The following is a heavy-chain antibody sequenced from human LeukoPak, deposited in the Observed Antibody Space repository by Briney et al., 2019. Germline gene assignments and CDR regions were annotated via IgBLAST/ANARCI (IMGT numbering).Heavy chain of an antibody. Sequence: ASVKVSCKASGGTFSSYAISWVRQAPGQGLEWMGGIIPIFGTANYAQKFQGRVTITADESTSTAYMELSSLRSEDTAVYYCARDGSGSYYLFDYWGRGTLVTVSS. CDR3: ARDGSGSYYLFDY. CDR2: IIPIFGTA. CDR1: GGTFSSYA. J-gene: IGHJ4*02. D-gene: IGHD3-10*01. V-gene: IGHV1-69*13.